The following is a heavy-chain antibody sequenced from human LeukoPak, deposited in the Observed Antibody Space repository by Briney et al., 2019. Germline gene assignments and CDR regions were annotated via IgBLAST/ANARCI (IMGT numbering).Heavy chain of an antibody. CDR3: ARVLQDYYDSSGYLDY. Sequence: TGGSLRLSCAASGFTFSSYAMSWVRQAPGKGLEWVSAISGSGGSTYYADSVKGRFTISRDNAKNSLYLQMNSLRAEDTAVYYCARVLQDYYDSSGYLDYWGQGTLVTVSS. D-gene: IGHD3-22*01. J-gene: IGHJ4*02. CDR1: GFTFSSYA. CDR2: ISGSGGST. V-gene: IGHV3-23*01.